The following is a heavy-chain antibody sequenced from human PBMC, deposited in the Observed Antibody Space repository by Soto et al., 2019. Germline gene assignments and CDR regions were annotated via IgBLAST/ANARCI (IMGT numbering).Heavy chain of an antibody. CDR1: GFTFSDYY. J-gene: IGHJ6*03. Sequence: GGSLRLSCAASGFTFSDYYMSWIRQAPGKGLEWVSYISSSGSTIYYADSVKGRFTISRDNAKNSLYLQMNSLRAEDTAVYYCARVSPQEQLLILLYYYYMDVWGKGTTVTVSS. D-gene: IGHD2-2*01. CDR3: ARVSPQEQLLILLYYYYMDV. V-gene: IGHV3-11*01. CDR2: ISSSGSTI.